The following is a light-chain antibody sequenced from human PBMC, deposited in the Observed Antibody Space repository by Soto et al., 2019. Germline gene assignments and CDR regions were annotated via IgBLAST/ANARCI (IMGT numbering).Light chain of an antibody. CDR1: XSNXGAGYD. J-gene: IGLJ3*02. CDR3: QSYDSSLSGWV. CDR2: GNS. Sequence: QSVLTQPPSVSGAPGQRVTISCTXSXSNXGAGYDVHWYQQLPGTAPKLLIYGNSNRPSGVPDRFSGSKSGTSASLAITGLRAEDEADYYCQSYDSSLSGWVFGGGTKLTVL. V-gene: IGLV1-40*01.